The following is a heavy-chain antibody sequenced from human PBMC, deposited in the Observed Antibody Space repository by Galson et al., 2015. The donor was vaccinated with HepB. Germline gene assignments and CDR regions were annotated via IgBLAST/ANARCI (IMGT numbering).Heavy chain of an antibody. Sequence: SLRLSCAASGFTFSNAWMSWVRQAPGKGLEWVGRIKSKTDGGTTDYAAPVKGRFTISRDDSKNTLYLQMNSLKTEDTAVYYCTLQGRGGYDGYWGQGTLVTVSS. CDR1: GFTFSNAW. V-gene: IGHV3-15*01. J-gene: IGHJ4*02. CDR2: IKSKTDGGTT. D-gene: IGHD5-12*01. CDR3: TLQGRGGYDGY.